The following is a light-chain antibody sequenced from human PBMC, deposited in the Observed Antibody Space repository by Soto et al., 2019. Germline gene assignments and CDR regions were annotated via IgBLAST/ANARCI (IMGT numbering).Light chain of an antibody. CDR1: QNINNY. Sequence: DIQMTQSPPSVSASVGDRVTITCQASQNINNYLNWYQQKPGRAPKLLIYDASNLEAGVPSRFRGSGSGTDFTFTISRLQPEDIATYYCQQYENLPTFGQGTRLEIK. V-gene: IGKV1-33*01. CDR2: DAS. J-gene: IGKJ5*01. CDR3: QQYENLPT.